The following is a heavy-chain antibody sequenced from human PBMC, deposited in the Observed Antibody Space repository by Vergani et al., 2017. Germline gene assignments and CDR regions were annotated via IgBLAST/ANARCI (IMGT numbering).Heavy chain of an antibody. CDR1: GYTLTSYA. V-gene: IGHV1-3*01. J-gene: IGHJ5*02. Sequence: QVQLVQSGAEVKKPGASVKVSCKASGYTLTSYAMHWVRQTPGQRLEWMGWRNAGNGNTKYSQKFQGRVTITRDTSASTAYMELSSLRSEDTAVYYCARDRRVVPAADRYNWFDPWGQGTLVTVSS. CDR3: ARDRRVVPAADRYNWFDP. CDR2: RNAGNGNT. D-gene: IGHD2-2*01.